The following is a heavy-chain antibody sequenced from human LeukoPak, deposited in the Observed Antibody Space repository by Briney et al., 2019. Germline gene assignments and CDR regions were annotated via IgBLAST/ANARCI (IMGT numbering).Heavy chain of an antibody. J-gene: IGHJ4*02. V-gene: IGHV4-59*01. CDR2: IYYSGST. Sequence: PSETLSLTCTVSGGSISSYDWGWIRQPPGKGLEWIGYIYYSGSTNYNPSLKSRVTISVDTSKNQFSLKLSSVTAADTAVYYRAKSSGWQLDYWGQGTLVTVSS. D-gene: IGHD6-19*01. CDR3: AKSSGWQLDY. CDR1: GGSISSYD.